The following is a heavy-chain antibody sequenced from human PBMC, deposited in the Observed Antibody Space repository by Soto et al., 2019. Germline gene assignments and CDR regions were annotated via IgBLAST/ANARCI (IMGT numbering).Heavy chain of an antibody. J-gene: IGHJ5*02. D-gene: IGHD3-9*01. CDR1: GYSFASHW. CDR2: IYPGDSDT. V-gene: IGHV5-51*01. CDR3: ERTSQDIYPDDQFDP. Sequence: GESLKISCKGSGYSFASHWIGWVRQMPGKGLEWMGIIYPGDSDTRYSPSFQGQVTISADQSINTAYLQWSSLKASDSAMYYCERTSQDIYPDDQFDPWGQGTLVTVSS.